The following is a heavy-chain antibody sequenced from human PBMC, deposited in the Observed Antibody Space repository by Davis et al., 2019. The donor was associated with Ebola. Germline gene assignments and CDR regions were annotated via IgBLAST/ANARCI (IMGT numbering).Heavy chain of an antibody. CDR2: IIPIFGTA. CDR1: GYTFTSYD. D-gene: IGHD3-3*01. V-gene: IGHV1-69*13. Sequence: SVKVSCKASGYTFTSYDISWVRQAPGQGLEWMGGIIPIFGTANYAQKFQGRVTITADESTSTAYMELSSLRSEDTAVYYCARGTFTIEGKQAFDIWGQGTMVTVSS. J-gene: IGHJ3*02. CDR3: ARGTFTIEGKQAFDI.